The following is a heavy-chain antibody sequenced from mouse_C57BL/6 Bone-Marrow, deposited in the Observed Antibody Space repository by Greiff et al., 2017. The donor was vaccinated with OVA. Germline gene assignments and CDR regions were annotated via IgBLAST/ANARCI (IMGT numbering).Heavy chain of an antibody. D-gene: IGHD1-1*01. Sequence: EVQLQQSGTVLARPGASVKMSCKTSGYTFTSYWTHWVKQRPGQGLEWIGAIYPGNSDTSYNQKFKGKAKLTAVTSASTAYMELSSLTNEDSAVYYCTSPYYYGSSYGYWGQGTTLTVSS. CDR1: GYTFTSYW. J-gene: IGHJ2*01. V-gene: IGHV1-5*01. CDR3: TSPYYYGSSYGY. CDR2: IYPGNSDT.